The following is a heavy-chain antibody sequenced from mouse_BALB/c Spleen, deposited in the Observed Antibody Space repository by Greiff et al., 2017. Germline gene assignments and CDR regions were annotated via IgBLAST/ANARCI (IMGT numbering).Heavy chain of an antibody. D-gene: IGHD1-1*01. CDR2: ISSGGSYT. Sequence: EVQGVESGGGLVKPGGSLKLSCAASGFTFSSYTMSWVRQTPEKRLEWVATISSGGSYTYYPDSVKGRFTISRDNAKNTLYLQMSSLKSEDTAMYYCTREGITTVGNYAMDYGGQGTSVTVSS. J-gene: IGHJ4*01. V-gene: IGHV5-6-4*01. CDR1: GFTFSSYT. CDR3: TREGITTVGNYAMDY.